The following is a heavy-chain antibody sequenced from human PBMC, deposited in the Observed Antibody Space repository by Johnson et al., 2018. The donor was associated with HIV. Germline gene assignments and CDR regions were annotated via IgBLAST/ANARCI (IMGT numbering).Heavy chain of an antibody. D-gene: IGHD3-22*01. Sequence: VQLVESGGGVVQPGRSLRLSCAVSGIIFSHYGMHWVRQAPGKGLEWISGINWNGGSTSYSDSVKGRFTISRDNAKISLYLQMNSLRAEDTAVYYCAKAGGYDSSGLNDAFDIWGQGTMVTVSS. CDR3: AKAGGYDSSGLNDAFDI. CDR1: GIIFSHYG. J-gene: IGHJ3*02. CDR2: INWNGGST. V-gene: IGHV3-20*04.